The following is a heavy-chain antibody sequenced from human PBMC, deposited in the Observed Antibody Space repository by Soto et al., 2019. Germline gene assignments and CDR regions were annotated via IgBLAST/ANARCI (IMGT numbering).Heavy chain of an antibody. J-gene: IGHJ4*02. CDR2: IDGVVTGT. CDR1: GFTFTNYW. V-gene: IGHV3-74*01. CDR3: TTGFEY. Sequence: EVQLVQSGGGSVQPGWSLRLSCAASGFTFTNYWMHWVRQVPGKGLVWVARIDGVVTGTSYSDSVRGRFTISRDNAENMLYLQMNSLRAEDTAVYYCTTGFEYWGQGTLVHVSS.